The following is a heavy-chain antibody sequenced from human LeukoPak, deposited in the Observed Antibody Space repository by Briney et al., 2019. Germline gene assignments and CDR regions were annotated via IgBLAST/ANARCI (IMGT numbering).Heavy chain of an antibody. CDR1: GGTFSSYT. V-gene: IGHV1-69*04. D-gene: IGHD3-10*01. CDR2: IIPILGIA. J-gene: IGHJ3*02. Sequence: ASVKVPCKASGGTFSSYTISWVRQAPGQGLEWMGRIIPILGIANYAQKFQGRVTIIADKSTSTAYMELSSLRSEDTAVYYCARDGGRVDAFDIWGQGTMVTVSS. CDR3: ARDGGRVDAFDI.